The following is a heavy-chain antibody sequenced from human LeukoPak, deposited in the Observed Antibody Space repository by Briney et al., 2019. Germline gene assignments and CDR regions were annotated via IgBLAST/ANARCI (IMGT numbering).Heavy chain of an antibody. J-gene: IGHJ4*02. CDR2: VNYNSGDT. V-gene: IGHV1-2*02. Sequence: ASVKVSCKASGHTFIGYYMQWVRQAPGQRLEWMGWVNYNSGDTHYAQKFQGRVTMTRDTSISTAYMELYRLTSEDTAVYYCAREVNTWSDNEWGQGTLVTVSS. CDR1: GHTFIGYY. CDR3: AREVNTWSDNE. D-gene: IGHD3-3*01.